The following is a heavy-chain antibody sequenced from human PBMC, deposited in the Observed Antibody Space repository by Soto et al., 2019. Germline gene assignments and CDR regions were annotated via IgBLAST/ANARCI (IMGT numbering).Heavy chain of an antibody. CDR1: GFPLTTYA. V-gene: IGHV3-23*01. CDR3: AKPRQHVGGYFEH. D-gene: IGHD1-26*01. Sequence: GGSLRLSGAASGFPLTTYAVSWVRQAPGKGLEWVSAIRGSGGTPCYADSVKGRFTISGDDSKNTVYLQINSLRAEDTAVYYCAKPRQHVGGYFEHWGQGT. J-gene: IGHJ4*02. CDR2: IRGSGGTP.